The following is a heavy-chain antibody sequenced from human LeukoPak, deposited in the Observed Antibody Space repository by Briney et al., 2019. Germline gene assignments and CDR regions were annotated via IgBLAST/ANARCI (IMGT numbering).Heavy chain of an antibody. D-gene: IGHD2-15*01. V-gene: IGHV1-2*02. J-gene: IGHJ5*02. CDR3: ARDPQPRRYCSGGSCAKNWFDP. CDR1: GYTFTGYY. Sequence: GASVKVSCKASGYTFTGYYMHWVRQAPGQGLEWMGWINPNSGGTNYAQEFQGRVTMTRDTSISTAYMELSRLRSDDTAVYYCARDPQPRRYCSGGSCAKNWFDPWGQGTLVTVSS. CDR2: INPNSGGT.